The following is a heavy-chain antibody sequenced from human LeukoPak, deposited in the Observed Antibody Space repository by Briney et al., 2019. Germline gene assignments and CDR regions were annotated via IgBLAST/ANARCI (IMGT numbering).Heavy chain of an antibody. CDR1: GFTFSSYS. CDR2: ISSSSSTI. J-gene: IGHJ4*02. CDR3: AKVMDRDIVATIRLGSQYYFDY. V-gene: IGHV3-48*01. Sequence: PGGSLRLSCAASGFTFSSYSMNWVRQAPGKGLEWVSYISSSSSTIYYADSVKGRFTISRDNSKNTLYLQLNSLRAEDTAVYYCAKVMDRDIVATIRLGSQYYFDYWGQGTLVTVSS. D-gene: IGHD5-12*01.